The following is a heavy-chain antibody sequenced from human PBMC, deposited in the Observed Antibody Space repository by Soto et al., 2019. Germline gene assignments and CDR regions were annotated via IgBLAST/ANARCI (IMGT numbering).Heavy chain of an antibody. CDR2: INPSGGST. Sequence: GASVKVSCKASGYTFTSYYMHWVRQAPGQGLEWMGIINPSGGSTSYAQKFQGRVTMTRDTSTSTVYMELSSLRSEDTAVYHCARDRVQWLLRYYYYYGMDVWGQGTTVTVSS. V-gene: IGHV1-46*01. J-gene: IGHJ6*02. CDR1: GYTFTSYY. D-gene: IGHD3-22*01. CDR3: ARDRVQWLLRYYYYYGMDV.